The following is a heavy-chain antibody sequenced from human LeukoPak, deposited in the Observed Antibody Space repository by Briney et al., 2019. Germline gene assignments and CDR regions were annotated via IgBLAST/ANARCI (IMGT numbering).Heavy chain of an antibody. CDR2: ISYDGSNK. J-gene: IGHJ4*02. CDR3: ARGRYYDSSGFSLFDY. D-gene: IGHD3-22*01. Sequence: EGSLRLSCAASGFTFSSYAMHWVRQAPGKGLEWVAVISYDGSNKYYADSVKGRFTISRDNSENTLYLQMNSLRAEDTAVYYCARGRYYDSSGFSLFDYWGQGTLVTVSS. CDR1: GFTFSSYA. V-gene: IGHV3-30-3*01.